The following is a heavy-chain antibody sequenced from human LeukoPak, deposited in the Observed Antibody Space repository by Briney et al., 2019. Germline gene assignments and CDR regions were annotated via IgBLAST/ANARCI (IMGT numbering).Heavy chain of an antibody. D-gene: IGHD5-18*01. J-gene: IGHJ6*03. CDR2: ISAYNGNT. CDR1: GYTFTSYG. Sequence: ASVKVSCKASGYTFTSYGISWVRQAPGQGLEWMGWISAYNGNTNYAQKLQGRVTMTTDTSTSTAYMELRSLRSDDTAVYYCARDRTKWIQLWFSGYYYYMDVWGRGTTVTISS. CDR3: ARDRTKWIQLWFSGYYYYMDV. V-gene: IGHV1-18*01.